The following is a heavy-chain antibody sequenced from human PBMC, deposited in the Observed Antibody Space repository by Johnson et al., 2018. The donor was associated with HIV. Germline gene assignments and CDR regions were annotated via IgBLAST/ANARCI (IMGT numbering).Heavy chain of an antibody. CDR1: GFTFSDHW. V-gene: IGHV3-74*01. CDR3: ARDIFYTDTAFDI. CDR2: INGDGTGS. J-gene: IGHJ3*02. Sequence: VQLVESGGGLVQPGGSLRLSCGASGFTFSDHWMQWVRQVPGKGLVWVSRINGDGTGSTYADSVKGRFTISRDNSKNTLYLQMNSLRAEDTALYYCARDIFYTDTAFDIWGQGTMVTVSS.